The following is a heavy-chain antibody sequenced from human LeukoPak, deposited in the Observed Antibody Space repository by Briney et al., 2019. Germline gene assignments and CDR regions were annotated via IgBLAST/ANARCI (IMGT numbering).Heavy chain of an antibody. CDR2: ISAYNGNT. J-gene: IGHJ4*02. D-gene: IGHD2-21*02. CDR1: GYTFTSYG. Sequence: GASVKVSCKASGYTFTSYGISWVRQAPGQGLEWMGWISAYNGNTNYAQKLQGRVTMTTDTSTSTAYMELRSLRSDDTAVYYCARDGVRSPSLFVVVTAIDRTRADDYWGQGTLVTVSS. V-gene: IGHV1-18*01. CDR3: ARDGVRSPSLFVVVTAIDRTRADDY.